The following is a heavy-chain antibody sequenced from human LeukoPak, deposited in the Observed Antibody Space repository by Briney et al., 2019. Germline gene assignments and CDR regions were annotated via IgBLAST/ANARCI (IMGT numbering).Heavy chain of an antibody. CDR3: AKERNYYYDSSGLDY. CDR2: ISYDGSNK. V-gene: IGHV3-30*18. Sequence: PGRSLRLSCAASGFTFSSYGMHWVRQAPGKGLEWVAVISYDGSNKYYADTVKGRFTISRDNSKNTLYLQMNSLRAEDTAVCYCAKERNYYYDSSGLDYWGQGTLVTVSS. J-gene: IGHJ4*02. CDR1: GFTFSSYG. D-gene: IGHD3-22*01.